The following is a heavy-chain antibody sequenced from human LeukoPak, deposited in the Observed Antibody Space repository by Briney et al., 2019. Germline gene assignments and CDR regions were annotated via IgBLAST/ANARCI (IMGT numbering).Heavy chain of an antibody. V-gene: IGHV3-23*01. CDR2: ISGSGGST. CDR3: AKDSPIAVADDY. D-gene: IGHD6-19*01. CDR1: GFTFSSYA. Sequence: AGGSLRLSCAASGFTFSSYAMSWVRQAPGKGLEWVSAISGSGGSTYYADSVKGRITISRDNSKNTPYLQMNSLRAEDTAVYYCAKDSPIAVADDYWGQGTLVTVSS. J-gene: IGHJ4*02.